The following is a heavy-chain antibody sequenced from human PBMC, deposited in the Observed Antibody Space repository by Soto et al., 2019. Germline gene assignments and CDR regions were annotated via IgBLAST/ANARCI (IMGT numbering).Heavy chain of an antibody. D-gene: IGHD3-16*01. J-gene: IGHJ4*02. CDR2: IIPIFGTA. V-gene: IGHV1-69*14. CDR3: GSLRGGDLLGPLAY. Sequence: QVQLVQSGAEVKKPGSSVKVSCKASGGTFSSYAISWVRQAPGQGLEWMGGIIPIFGTANYAQKFQGRVTITGDNSLRKAYMELGSWISGDTAVFSCGSLRGGDLLGPLAYGGQGPLATVS. CDR1: GGTFSSYA.